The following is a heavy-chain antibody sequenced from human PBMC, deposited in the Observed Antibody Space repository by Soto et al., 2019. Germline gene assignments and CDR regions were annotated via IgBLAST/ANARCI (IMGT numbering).Heavy chain of an antibody. J-gene: IGHJ4*02. CDR1: GFTFSSFA. CDR3: VKSRGGNNFDFFD. D-gene: IGHD5-12*01. V-gene: IGHV3-64D*06. CDR2: VRGNGDPP. Sequence: GGSLRLSCAASGFTFSSFALHWVRQAPRKGLEYISGVRGNGDPPFYADSVKGRFTISRDNSQKTFYLQMTALNVDDTAVYYCVKSRGGNNFDFFDWGQGTLVTVSS.